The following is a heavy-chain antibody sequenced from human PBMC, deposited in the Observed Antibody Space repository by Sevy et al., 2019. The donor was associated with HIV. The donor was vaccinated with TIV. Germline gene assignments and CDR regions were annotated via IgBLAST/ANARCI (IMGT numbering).Heavy chain of an antibody. CDR3: ARDSGSYPYYFDY. CDR2: IHYSGST. Sequence: SETLSLTWTVSGGSISSGSYYWSWIRQSPGKGLEWIGYIHYSGSTNYNPSLKGRVTISVDTSKTQFSLKLSSVTAADAAVYYCARDSGSYPYYFDYWGQGTLVTVSS. CDR1: GGSISSGSYY. D-gene: IGHD1-26*01. V-gene: IGHV4-61*01. J-gene: IGHJ4*02.